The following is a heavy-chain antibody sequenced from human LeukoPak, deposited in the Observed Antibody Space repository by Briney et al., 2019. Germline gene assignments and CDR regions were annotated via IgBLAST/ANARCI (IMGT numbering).Heavy chain of an antibody. Sequence: PGGSLRLSCAASGFTFSDYYMSWIRQAPGKGLEWVSYISCSGSTIYYADSVKGRFTISRDNAKNSLYLQMNSLRAEDTAVYYCAREPPPVYDFWSGYYTRTDAFDIWGQGTMVTVSS. CDR1: GFTFSDYY. CDR2: ISCSGSTI. D-gene: IGHD3-3*01. J-gene: IGHJ3*02. V-gene: IGHV3-11*04. CDR3: AREPPPVYDFWSGYYTRTDAFDI.